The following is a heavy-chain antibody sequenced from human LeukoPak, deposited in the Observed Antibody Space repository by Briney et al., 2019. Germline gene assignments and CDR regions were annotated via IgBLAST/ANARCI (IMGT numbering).Heavy chain of an antibody. Sequence: GSLRLSCVTSGFSFSTYDMSWVRQAPGKGLEWVSGITANTRGSITYYADSVKGRFTISRDSYKDTLYLQMNSLRAEDTAVYFCARGGYFSFDYWGQGTLVTVSS. D-gene: IGHD2/OR15-2a*01. CDR2: ITANTRGSIT. CDR3: ARGGYFSFDY. J-gene: IGHJ4*02. V-gene: IGHV3-23*01. CDR1: GFSFSTYD.